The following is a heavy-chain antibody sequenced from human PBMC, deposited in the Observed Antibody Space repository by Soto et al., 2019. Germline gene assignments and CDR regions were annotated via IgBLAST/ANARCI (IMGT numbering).Heavy chain of an antibody. CDR3: TILGRMVRGEAERPPMYDY. V-gene: IGHV3-23*01. D-gene: IGHD3-10*01. CDR2: ISDSGGST. J-gene: IGHJ4*02. Sequence: EVQLLESGGGLVQPGGSLRLSCAASGFTFRSYAMSWVRQAPGKGLEWVSAISDSGGSTYYADSAKGRFTISRDNSKNMLYLQINSVRAEATAVYDCTILGRMVRGEAERPPMYDYWGQGTRVTVSS. CDR1: GFTFRSYA.